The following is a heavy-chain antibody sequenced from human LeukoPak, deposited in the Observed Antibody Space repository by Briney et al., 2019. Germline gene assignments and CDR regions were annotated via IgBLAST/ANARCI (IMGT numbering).Heavy chain of an antibody. CDR2: ISYDGSNK. CDR1: GFTFSSYA. D-gene: IGHD6-19*01. J-gene: IGHJ6*02. CDR3: AKDRSDNSSWYCMDV. V-gene: IGHV3-30-3*01. Sequence: GGSLRLSCAVSGFTFSSYAMHWVRQAPGKGLEWVAVISYDGSNKYYADSVKGRFTISRDNSKNTLYLQMNSLGAEDTAVYYCAKDRSDNSSWYCMDVWGQGTTVTVSS.